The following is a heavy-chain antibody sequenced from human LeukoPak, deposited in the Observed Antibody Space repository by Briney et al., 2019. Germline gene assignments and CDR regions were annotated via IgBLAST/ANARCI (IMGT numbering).Heavy chain of an antibody. J-gene: IGHJ4*02. CDR3: ASLWGTTPFGY. V-gene: IGHV3-48*03. CDR1: GFTFSNYE. CDR2: INDDGSTI. Sequence: SGGSLGLSCAASGFTFSNYEIDWLRQAPGKGLEWVSYINDDGSTIYYADSVKGRFTISRDNAKNSLYLQMNSLRAEDTAVYYCASLWGTTPFGYWGQGTLVTVSS. D-gene: IGHD2-15*01.